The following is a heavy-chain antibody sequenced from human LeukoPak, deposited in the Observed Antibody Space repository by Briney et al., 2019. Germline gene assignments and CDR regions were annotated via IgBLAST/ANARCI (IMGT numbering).Heavy chain of an antibody. J-gene: IGHJ4*02. D-gene: IGHD6-13*01. Sequence: GRSLRLSCEASGFTFDDYAMHWVRQVPGKGLEWVSGINWNSAYIGYADSVKGRFTISRDNAKNSLYLQMNSLRAEDTAEYYCARDRGNWGQGTLVTVSS. CDR3: ARDRGN. CDR1: GFTFDDYA. V-gene: IGHV3-9*01. CDR2: INWNSAYI.